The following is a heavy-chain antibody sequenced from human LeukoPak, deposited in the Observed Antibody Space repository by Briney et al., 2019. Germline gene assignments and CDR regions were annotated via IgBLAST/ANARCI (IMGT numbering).Heavy chain of an antibody. D-gene: IGHD3-10*01. J-gene: IGHJ4*02. CDR2: IYPLDSDT. CDR3: ATVNGSHWFFDY. CDR1: GYSFTNTW. V-gene: IGHV5-51*01. Sequence: GASLKISCKGSGYSFTNTWIGWVRLMPGKGLEWMGTIYPLDSDTRYSPSFQGQVTISADKSITTAYLQWSSLRASDTAMYYCATVNGSHWFFDYWGQGTLVTVSS.